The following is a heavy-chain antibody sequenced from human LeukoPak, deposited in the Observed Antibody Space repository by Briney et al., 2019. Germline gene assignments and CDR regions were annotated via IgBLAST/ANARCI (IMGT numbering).Heavy chain of an antibody. J-gene: IGHJ4*02. Sequence: PGGSLRLSCAASGFTFSSAAMTWVRQAPGKGLEWVSTIAGRDDRTYYVGSVKGRFTISRDYSKNTLHLQMNSLRVEDTAIYYCAKGPLLGSGYHPDYWGQGTLVTVSS. D-gene: IGHD3-22*01. V-gene: IGHV3-23*01. CDR3: AKGPLLGSGYHPDY. CDR1: GFTFSSAA. CDR2: IAGRDDRT.